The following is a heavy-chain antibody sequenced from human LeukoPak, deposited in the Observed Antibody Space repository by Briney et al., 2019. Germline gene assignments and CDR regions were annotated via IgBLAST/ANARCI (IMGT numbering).Heavy chain of an antibody. CDR2: TSSSSYI. J-gene: IGHJ5*02. V-gene: IGHV3-21*04. Sequence: KPGGSLRLSCAASGFTFSSYGMTWVRQAPGKGLEWVSSTSSSSYIYYADSVKGRFTISRDNSKNTLYLQMNSLRAEDTAVYYCAKVLAAAATNWFDPWGQGTLVTVSS. D-gene: IGHD6-13*01. CDR3: AKVLAAAATNWFDP. CDR1: GFTFSSYG.